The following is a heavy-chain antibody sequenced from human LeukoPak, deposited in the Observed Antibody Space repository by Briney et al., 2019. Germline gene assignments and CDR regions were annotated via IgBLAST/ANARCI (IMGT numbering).Heavy chain of an antibody. CDR2: INPNSGGT. CDR3: ARVTTEPEQSYNWFDP. D-gene: IGHD4-11*01. CDR1: GYTFTGYY. J-gene: IGHJ5*02. Sequence: GASVKVSCKASGYTFTGYYMHWVRQAPGQGLEWMGWINPNSGGTNYAQRFQGRVTMTRDTSISTAYMELSRLRSDDTAVYYCARVTTEPEQSYNWFDPWGQGALVTVSS. V-gene: IGHV1-2*02.